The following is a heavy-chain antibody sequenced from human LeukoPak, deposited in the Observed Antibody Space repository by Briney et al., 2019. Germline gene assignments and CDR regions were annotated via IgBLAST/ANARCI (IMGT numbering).Heavy chain of an antibody. CDR1: GYTFTSYG. Sequence: ASVKVSCKASGYTFTSYGISWVRQAPGQGLEWMGWISAYNGNTNYAQKLRGRVTMTTDTSTSTAYMALRSLRSDDTAVYYCARFSTSYYDFWSGYQRPFDYWGQGTLVTVSS. CDR2: ISAYNGNT. V-gene: IGHV1-18*01. J-gene: IGHJ4*02. CDR3: ARFSTSYYDFWSGYQRPFDY. D-gene: IGHD3-3*01.